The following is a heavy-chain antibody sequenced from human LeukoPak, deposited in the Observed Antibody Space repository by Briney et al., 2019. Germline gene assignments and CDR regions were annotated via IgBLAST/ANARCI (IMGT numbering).Heavy chain of an antibody. Sequence: SSQTLSLTCTVSGGSISSGNYYWSWIRQPAGKGLEWIGRIYTSGSTSYNPSLKSRVTISGDTSKNQFSLKLSSVTVADTAVYYCARDKLWFGELFQPYYYMDVWGKGTTVTISS. CDR2: IYTSGST. J-gene: IGHJ6*03. CDR1: GGSISSGNYY. D-gene: IGHD3-10*01. V-gene: IGHV4-61*02. CDR3: ARDKLWFGELFQPYYYMDV.